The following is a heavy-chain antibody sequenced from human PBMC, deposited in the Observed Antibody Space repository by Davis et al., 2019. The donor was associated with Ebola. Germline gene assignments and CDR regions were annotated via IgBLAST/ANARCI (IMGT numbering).Heavy chain of an antibody. J-gene: IGHJ4*02. D-gene: IGHD5-12*01. CDR2: IYYSGRT. Sequence: PGGSLRLSCTVSGGSISSHYWSWIRQPAGKGLEWIGYIYYSGRTNYNPSLKSRVTISVDTSKNQFSLELSSVTAADTAVYYCASGYGQWLLRGWGQGTLVTVSS. CDR1: GGSISSHY. V-gene: IGHV4-59*11. CDR3: ASGYGQWLLRG.